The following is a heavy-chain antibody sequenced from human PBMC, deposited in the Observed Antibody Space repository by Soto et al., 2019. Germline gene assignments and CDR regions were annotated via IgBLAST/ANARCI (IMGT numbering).Heavy chain of an antibody. V-gene: IGHV1-18*01. D-gene: IGHD2-15*01. CDR3: ARNRRILTNFFPWFDP. Sequence: GAPVEVSCKACGYTFTSCGISWVRQETGQGLEWMGWISAYNGNTNYAQKLQGRVTMTTDTSTSTAYMELRSLRSDDTAVYYCARNRRILTNFFPWFDPWGQGTLVTVSS. CDR2: ISAYNGNT. CDR1: GYTFTSCG. J-gene: IGHJ5*02.